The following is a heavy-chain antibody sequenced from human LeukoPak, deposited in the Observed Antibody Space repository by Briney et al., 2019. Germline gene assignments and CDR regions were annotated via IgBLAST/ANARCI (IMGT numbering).Heavy chain of an antibody. CDR1: GGSFSGYY. CDR3: ARENRGYCSSTSCYTARGSWFDP. V-gene: IGHV4-34*01. J-gene: IGHJ5*02. D-gene: IGHD2-2*02. CDR2: INHSGST. Sequence: SETLSLTCAVYGGSFSGYYWSWIRQPPGKGLEWIGEINHSGSTNYNPSLKSRVTISVDTSKNQFSLKLSSVTAADTAVYYCARENRGYCSSTSCYTARGSWFDPWGQRTLVTVSS.